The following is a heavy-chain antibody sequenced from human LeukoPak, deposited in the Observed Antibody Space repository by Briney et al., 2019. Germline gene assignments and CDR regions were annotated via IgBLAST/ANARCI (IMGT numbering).Heavy chain of an antibody. CDR2: MNPKSGNT. V-gene: IGHV1-8*01. CDR3: ARGLTIDY. J-gene: IGHJ4*02. Sequence: ASVKVSCKASGYTFTSYYINWVRQATGKGLEWMGWMNPKSGNTGYAQKFQGRVTMTRNTSKSTAYMELSSLTSETTAVYYFARGLTIDYWGQGTLVTVSS. CDR1: GYTFTSYY. D-gene: IGHD1-1*01.